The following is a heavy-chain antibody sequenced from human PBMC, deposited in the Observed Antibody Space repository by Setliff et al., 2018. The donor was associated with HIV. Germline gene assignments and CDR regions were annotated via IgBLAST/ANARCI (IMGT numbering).Heavy chain of an antibody. CDR1: GDSISSSIYY. Sequence: KPSETLSLTCTVSGDSISSSIYYWGWVRQPPGKGLEWIGGIYYTGSPFYNPSLKSRVTISVDTSNNQFSLKLSSVTAADTAVYYCARGGGTSSPIDYHYYIDVWGKGTTVTAP. CDR2: IYYTGSP. CDR3: ARGGGTSSPIDYHYYIDV. V-gene: IGHV4-39*01. D-gene: IGHD6-6*01. J-gene: IGHJ6*03.